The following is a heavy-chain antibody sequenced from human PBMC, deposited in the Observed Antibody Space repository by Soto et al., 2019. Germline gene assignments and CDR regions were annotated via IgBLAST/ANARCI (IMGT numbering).Heavy chain of an antibody. CDR3: ARVKPRIAYRYYSMHV. D-gene: IGHD3-16*01. J-gene: IGHJ6*03. CDR1: GFNFDDFA. Sequence: EVVLVESGGGLVQPGGYLRLPCVASGFNFDDFAMHWVRQARGKGLQWVSVIRWNGETPAYGDSVKGRIIISSVNARNSLYLQMNTLRPEDTALYFCARVKPRIAYRYYSMHVWGKGTTVTVS. CDR2: IRWNGETP. V-gene: IGHV3-9*01.